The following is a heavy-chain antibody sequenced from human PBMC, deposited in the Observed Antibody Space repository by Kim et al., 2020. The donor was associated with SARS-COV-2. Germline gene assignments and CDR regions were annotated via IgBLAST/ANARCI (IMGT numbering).Heavy chain of an antibody. V-gene: IGHV1-3*01. CDR1: GYTFTSYA. Sequence: ASVKVSCKASGYTFTSYAMHWVRQAPGQRLEWMGWINAGNGNTKYSQKFQGRVTITRDTSASTAYMELSSLRSEDTAVYYCASALLWFGELSDYYYYGMDVWGQGTTVTVPS. J-gene: IGHJ6*02. D-gene: IGHD3-10*01. CDR3: ASALLWFGELSDYYYYGMDV. CDR2: INAGNGNT.